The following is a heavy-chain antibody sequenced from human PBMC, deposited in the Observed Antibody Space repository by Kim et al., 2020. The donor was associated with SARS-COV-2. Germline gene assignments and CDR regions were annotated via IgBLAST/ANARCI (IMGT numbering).Heavy chain of an antibody. V-gene: IGHV3-30*04. J-gene: IGHJ4*02. D-gene: IGHD4-17*01. Sequence: GGSLRLSCAASGFTFSSYAMHWVRQAPGKGLEWVAVISYDGSNKYYADSVKGRFTISRDNSKNTLYLQMNSLRAEDTAVYYCARWGRDYGDYVPSDPDVDYWGQGSLVTVSS. CDR3: ARWGRDYGDYVPSDPDVDY. CDR2: ISYDGSNK. CDR1: GFTFSSYA.